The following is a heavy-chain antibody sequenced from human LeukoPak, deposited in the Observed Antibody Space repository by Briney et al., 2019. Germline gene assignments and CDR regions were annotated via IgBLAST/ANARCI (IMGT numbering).Heavy chain of an antibody. D-gene: IGHD2-2*01. CDR1: GGSISSSSYY. CDR3: AGHYCSSTSCHFDY. J-gene: IGHJ4*02. Sequence: SETLSLSCTVSGGSISSSSYYWGWIRQPPGKGLEWIGSIYYSGSTYYIPSLKSRVTISVGTSKNQFSLKLSSVTAADTAVYYCAGHYCSSTSCHFDYWGQGILVSVSS. CDR2: IYYSGST. V-gene: IGHV4-39*01.